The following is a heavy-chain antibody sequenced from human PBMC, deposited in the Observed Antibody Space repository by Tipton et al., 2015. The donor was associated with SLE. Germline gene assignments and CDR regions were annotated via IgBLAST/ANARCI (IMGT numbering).Heavy chain of an antibody. V-gene: IGHV4-59*11. CDR1: GGFFTSHF. J-gene: IGHJ4*02. Sequence: LRLSCTVSGGFFTSHFWSWIRQPPGKGLEWIGDIYSGGRTYYNPSLKSRVTISVDTSKRQFSLKLTSVTAADTAVYYCARNTGWYKTDYWGQGTLVTVSS. D-gene: IGHD6-19*01. CDR2: IYSGGRT. CDR3: ARNTGWYKTDY.